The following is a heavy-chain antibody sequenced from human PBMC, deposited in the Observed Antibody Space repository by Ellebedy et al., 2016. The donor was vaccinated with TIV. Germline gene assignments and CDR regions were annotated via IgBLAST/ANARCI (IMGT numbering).Heavy chain of an antibody. CDR1: GGSISSYY. D-gene: IGHD6-13*01. CDR3: ARRLAAAGISSRNWFDP. Sequence: MPSETLSLTCTVSGGSISSYYWSWIRQPPGKGLEWIGYIYYSGSTSYNPSLKSRVTISVDTSKNQFSLKLSSVTAADTAVYYCARRLAAAGISSRNWFDPWGQGTLVTVSS. CDR2: IYYSGST. J-gene: IGHJ5*02. V-gene: IGHV4-59*08.